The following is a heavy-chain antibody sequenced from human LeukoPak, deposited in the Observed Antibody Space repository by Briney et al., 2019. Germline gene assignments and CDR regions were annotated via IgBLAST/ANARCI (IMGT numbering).Heavy chain of an antibody. CDR2: INPISGVT. V-gene: IGHV1-2*02. CDR3: ARVGRSGWYPWFAP. CDR1: GYTFTGYY. Sequence: ASVKVSCKASGYTFTGYYLHWVRQAPGQGLEWMGWINPISGVTGSAQKFQGRVTMTRDKSISTVYMELSRLTSDDTAIYFCARVGRSGWYPWFAPWGQGTLVTVSS. D-gene: IGHD6-19*01. J-gene: IGHJ5*02.